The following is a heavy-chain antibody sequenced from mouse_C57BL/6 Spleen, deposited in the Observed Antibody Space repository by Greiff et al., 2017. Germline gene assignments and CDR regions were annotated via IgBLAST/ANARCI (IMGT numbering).Heavy chain of an antibody. J-gene: IGHJ4*01. CDR2: IYPRSGNT. D-gene: IGHD1-1*02. V-gene: IGHV1-81*01. CDR3: ARKLSGDYAMDY. Sequence: QVHVKQSGAELARPGASVKLSCKASGYTFTSYGISWVKQRTGQGLEWIGEIYPRSGNTYYNEKFKGKATLTADKSSSTAYMELRSLTSEDSAVYFCARKLSGDYAMDYWGQGTSVTVSS. CDR1: GYTFTSYG.